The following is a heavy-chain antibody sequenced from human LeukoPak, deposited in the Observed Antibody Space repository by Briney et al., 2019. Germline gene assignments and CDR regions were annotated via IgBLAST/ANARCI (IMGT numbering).Heavy chain of an antibody. CDR2: ISSWGST. D-gene: IGHD4-17*01. CDR1: GDPKSGFY. CDR3: TTGLQSYGDYVDYYIFMAV. Sequence: SPAETLSLTCTVSGDPKSGFYWLCLPHPTGKGLQCIGRISSWGSTNYNPSLKSRVTMLVDRSTNEFSLTVRSVTAADTARLYRTTGLQSYGDYVDYYIFMAVWGKGATVTVSS. J-gene: IGHJ6*03. V-gene: IGHV4-4*07.